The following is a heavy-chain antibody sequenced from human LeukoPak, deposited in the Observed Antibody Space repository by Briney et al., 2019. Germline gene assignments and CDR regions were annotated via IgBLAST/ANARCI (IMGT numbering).Heavy chain of an antibody. V-gene: IGHV2-5*02. J-gene: IGHJ5*02. CDR2: IYWDDDK. CDR3: AHRRGWNYAYNWFDP. CDR1: GFSLSTSGVG. D-gene: IGHD1-7*01. Sequence: SGPTLVKPTQTLTLTCTFSGFSLSTSGVGVGWIRQPPGKALEWLAVIYWDDDKRYSPSLKSRLTISKDTSKNQVVLTMTNMDPVDTATYYCAHRRGWNYAYNWFDPWGQGSLVTVSS.